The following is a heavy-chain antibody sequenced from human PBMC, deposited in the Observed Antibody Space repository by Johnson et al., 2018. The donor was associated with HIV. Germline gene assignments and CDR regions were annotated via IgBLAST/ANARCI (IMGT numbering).Heavy chain of an antibody. D-gene: IGHD1-26*01. CDR1: GFTFSNYG. J-gene: IGHJ3*02. CDR3: AKRFFGSSDAFDI. CDR2: IRYDGSNK. V-gene: IGHV3-30*02. Sequence: QVQLVESGGGVVQPGGSLRLSCAASGFTFSNYGMHWVRQAPGKGLEWVAFIRYDGSNKYYADSVKGRFTISRDNSKNTLYLQMNSLRAEDTAVYYCAKRFFGSSDAFDIWGQGTMVTVSS.